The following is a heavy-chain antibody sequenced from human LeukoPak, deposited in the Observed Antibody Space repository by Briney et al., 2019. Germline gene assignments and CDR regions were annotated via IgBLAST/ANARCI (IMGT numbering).Heavy chain of an antibody. V-gene: IGHV3-23*01. CDR1: GFTFSIYA. CDR2: ITSSGTGT. D-gene: IGHD3-22*01. J-gene: IGHJ5*01. CDR3: AKDRPNYYDSSGHYYRRNGDS. Sequence: GGSLRLSCAASGFTFSIYAMSWVRQAPGKGLEWVSSITSSGTGTYYTESVKGRFTISRDNSENTLYLRMNSPRAEDTAVYYCAKDRPNYYDSSGHYYRRNGDSWGQGTLVTVSS.